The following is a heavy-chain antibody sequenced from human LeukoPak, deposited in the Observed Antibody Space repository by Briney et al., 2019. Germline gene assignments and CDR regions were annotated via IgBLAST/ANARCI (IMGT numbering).Heavy chain of an antibody. CDR1: GFTFSSYG. V-gene: IGHV3-30*03. CDR3: ARERGSGYGMDV. D-gene: IGHD3-3*01. J-gene: IGHJ6*02. CDR2: ISYDGSNK. Sequence: GGSLRLSCAASGFTFSSYGMHWVRQAPGKGLEWVAVISYDGSNKYYADSVKGRFTISRDNSKNTLYLQMNSLRAEDTAVYYCARERGSGYGMDVWGQGTTVTVSS.